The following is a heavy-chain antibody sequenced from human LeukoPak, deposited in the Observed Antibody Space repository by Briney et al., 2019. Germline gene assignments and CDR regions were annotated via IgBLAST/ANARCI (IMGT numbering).Heavy chain of an antibody. D-gene: IGHD1-1*01. Sequence: NPSETLSLTCTVSGGSTNTDYWSWIRQPAGKGLEWLGRIYSSGSTNYNPSLKSRVTISVDTSKNHFSLKLSSVAAADTAVYYCARGNWNDVVGYYLDYWGQGTLVTVSS. J-gene: IGHJ4*02. CDR3: ARGNWNDVVGYYLDY. V-gene: IGHV4-4*07. CDR2: IYSSGST. CDR1: GGSTNTDY.